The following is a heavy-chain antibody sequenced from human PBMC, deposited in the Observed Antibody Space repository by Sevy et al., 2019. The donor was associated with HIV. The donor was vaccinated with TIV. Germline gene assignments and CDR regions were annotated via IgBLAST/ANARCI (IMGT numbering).Heavy chain of an antibody. V-gene: IGHV3-23*01. J-gene: IGHJ6*02. Sequence: GGSLRLSCAASGFTCSSYAMSWVRQAPGKGLEWVSAISGSGGSTHYADSGKGRFTISRDNSKNTLDLQMNSLRAEDPAVYYCARYYSNPYYYYGMDVWGQGTTVTVSS. CDR2: ISGSGGST. CDR1: GFTCSSYA. CDR3: ARYYSNPYYYYGMDV. D-gene: IGHD4-4*01.